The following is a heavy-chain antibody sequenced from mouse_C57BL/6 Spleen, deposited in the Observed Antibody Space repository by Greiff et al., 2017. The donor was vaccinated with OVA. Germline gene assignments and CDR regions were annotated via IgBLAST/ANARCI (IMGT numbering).Heavy chain of an antibody. V-gene: IGHV3-6*01. D-gene: IGHD4-1*01. J-gene: IGHJ2*01. Sequence: ESGPGLVKPSQSLSLTCSVTGYSITSGYYWNWIRQFPGNKLEWMGYISYDGSNNYNPSLKNRISITRDTSKNQFFLKLNSVTTEDTATYYCARRGLGRTPGYFDYWGQGTTLTVSS. CDR3: ARRGLGRTPGYFDY. CDR1: GYSITSGYY. CDR2: ISYDGSN.